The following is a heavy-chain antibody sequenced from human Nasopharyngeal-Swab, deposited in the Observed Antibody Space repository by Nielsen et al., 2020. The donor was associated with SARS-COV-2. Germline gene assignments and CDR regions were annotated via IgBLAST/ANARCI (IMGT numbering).Heavy chain of an antibody. V-gene: IGHV3-13*05. Sequence: GGSLRLSCAASGFTFSSYDMHWVRQATGKGLEWVSAIGTAGGPYYPGSVKGRFTISRENAKNSLYLQMNSLRAGDTAVYYCARVVRGGMDVWGKGTTVTVSS. CDR1: GFTFSSYD. CDR3: ARVVRGGMDV. J-gene: IGHJ6*04. CDR2: IGTAGGP. D-gene: IGHD3-10*01.